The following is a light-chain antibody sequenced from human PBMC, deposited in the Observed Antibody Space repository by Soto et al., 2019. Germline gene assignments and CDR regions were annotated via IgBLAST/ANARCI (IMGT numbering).Light chain of an antibody. CDR1: QSFRGL. CDR2: DAY. CDR3: QQRHMWPIT. J-gene: IGKJ5*01. Sequence: EVVLRQSPVTLSLSPGEGAALSCRASQSFRGLLAWYQQKPGQAPRVVIYDAYNRATGIPPRFSGSGSGTDFTLTISSLEPEDSAVDYCQQRHMWPITFGQGTRLEIK. V-gene: IGKV3-11*01.